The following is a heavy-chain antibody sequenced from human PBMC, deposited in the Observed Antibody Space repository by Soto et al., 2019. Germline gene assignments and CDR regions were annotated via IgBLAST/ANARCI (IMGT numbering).Heavy chain of an antibody. D-gene: IGHD2-21*02. J-gene: IGHJ4*02. CDR3: AKEHCGADCALDF. Sequence: GGSLRLSCAASGVSFSSYAMSWVRQAPGKGLEWVSSISDGGGSTNYADSVRGRFTIARDRSKNTLYLHMISLRAEDTAVYYCAKEHCGADCALDFSGKGALVTVSS. V-gene: IGHV3-23*01. CDR2: ISDGGGST. CDR1: GVSFSSYA.